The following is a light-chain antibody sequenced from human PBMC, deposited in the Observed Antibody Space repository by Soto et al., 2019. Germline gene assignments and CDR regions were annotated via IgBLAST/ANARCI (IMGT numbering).Light chain of an antibody. CDR3: QQRHMWPIT. CDR1: QSLSGN. Sequence: EIVMTQSPATLAGSPGETVTLSCRAIQSLSGNLAWYQQKPGKAPRLLXFSASTRATGVPARFSGSGSGTDFTLTISSLEPEDSAVYYCQQRHMWPITFGQGTRLEIK. V-gene: IGKV3-15*01. J-gene: IGKJ5*01. CDR2: SAS.